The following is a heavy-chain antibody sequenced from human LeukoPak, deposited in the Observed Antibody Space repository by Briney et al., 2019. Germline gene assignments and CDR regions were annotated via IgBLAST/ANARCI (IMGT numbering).Heavy chain of an antibody. V-gene: IGHV5-51*01. CDR2: IYPGDSDT. J-gene: IGHJ4*02. Sequence: GESLKISCTGSGYSFGSYWIGWVRHLPGGGLEWMGIIYPGDSDTRYSPSFQGQVTISADKSINTAYLQWSSLKASDSAMYYCASQLENWGCWGQGSLVTVSS. CDR3: ASQLENWGC. D-gene: IGHD1-1*01. CDR1: GYSFGSYW.